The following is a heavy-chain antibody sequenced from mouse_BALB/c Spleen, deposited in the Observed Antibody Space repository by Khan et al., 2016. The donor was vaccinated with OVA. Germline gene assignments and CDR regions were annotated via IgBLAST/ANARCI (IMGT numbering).Heavy chain of an antibody. Sequence: QIQLVQSGAELARPGASVKMSCKASGYTFTSYTMHWVKQRPGQGLEWIGYINPSSSYPNYNQKFKDKATLTADKSSSTAYMQLSSLTSEDSAFYYCTREGAYYRSDGWFAYWGQGTLVTVSA. CDR3: TREGAYYRSDGWFAY. V-gene: IGHV1-4*01. CDR1: GYTFTSYT. J-gene: IGHJ3*01. CDR2: INPSSSYP. D-gene: IGHD2-14*01.